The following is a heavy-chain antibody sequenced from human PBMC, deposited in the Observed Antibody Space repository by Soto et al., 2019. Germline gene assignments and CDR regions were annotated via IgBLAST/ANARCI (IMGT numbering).Heavy chain of an antibody. CDR1: VYTFTSYA. V-gene: IGHV1-3*01. CDR2: INAGNGNT. CDR3: ARWDGYNHDAFDI. Sequence: SVKVSLEASVYTFTSYAMHWVRQAPGQRLEWMGWINAGNGNTKYSQKFQGRVTITRDTSASTAYMELSSLRSEDTAVYYCARWDGYNHDAFDIWGQGTMVTVSS. J-gene: IGHJ3*02. D-gene: IGHD5-12*01.